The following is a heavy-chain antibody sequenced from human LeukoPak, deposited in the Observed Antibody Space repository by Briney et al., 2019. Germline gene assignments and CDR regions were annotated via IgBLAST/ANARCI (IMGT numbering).Heavy chain of an antibody. CDR2: IIPIFGTA. D-gene: IGHD1-1*01. Sequence: ASVKVSCKASGGTFSCYAISWVRQAPGQGLEWMGGIIPIFGTANYAQKFQGRVAITADESTSTAYMELSSLRSEDTAVYYCARDSGTTIPGFDYWGQGTLVTVSS. CDR1: GGTFSCYA. J-gene: IGHJ4*02. V-gene: IGHV1-69*13. CDR3: ARDSGTTIPGFDY.